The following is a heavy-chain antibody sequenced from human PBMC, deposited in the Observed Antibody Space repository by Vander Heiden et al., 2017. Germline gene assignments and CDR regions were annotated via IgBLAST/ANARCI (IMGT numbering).Heavy chain of an antibody. CDR3: AKDREPDYYDSSGYYSQA. CDR2: ISGSGGST. J-gene: IGHJ5*02. CDR1: GFTFSSYA. D-gene: IGHD3-22*01. Sequence: EVQLLESGGGLVQPGGSLRLSCAASGFTFSSYAMSWVRQAPGKGLEWVSAISGSGGSTYYADSVKGRVTISRDNSKNTLYLQMNSLRAEETAVYYCAKDREPDYYDSSGYYSQAWGQGTLVTVSS. V-gene: IGHV3-23*01.